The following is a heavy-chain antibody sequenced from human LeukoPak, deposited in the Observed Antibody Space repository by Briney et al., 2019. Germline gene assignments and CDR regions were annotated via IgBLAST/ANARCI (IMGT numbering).Heavy chain of an antibody. CDR3: VRESRPGGAMGLYHNLDY. V-gene: IGHV3-7*01. Sequence: GGSLRLSCAASGFIFRNASMSWVRQAPGKGLEWVANIKEDGTEKNLVDSVKGRFTISRDNTKNLLFLEMNNLRGDDTAIYYCVRESRPGGAMGLYHNLDYWGQGTLVAVSS. CDR1: GFIFRNAS. CDR2: IKEDGTEK. D-gene: IGHD1-1*01. J-gene: IGHJ4*02.